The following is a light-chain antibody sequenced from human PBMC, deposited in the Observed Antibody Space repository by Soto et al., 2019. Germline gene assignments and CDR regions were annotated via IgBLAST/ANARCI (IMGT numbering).Light chain of an antibody. Sequence: QSALTQPASVSGSPGQSITISCTGTSSDVGGYNYVSWYQQYPGKAPKLMIYEVSNRPSGVSNRFSGSKSGNTASLTISGLQAEDEADYYCSSYTSSGTLMVFVGGTKLTVL. CDR1: SSDVGGYNY. J-gene: IGLJ2*01. CDR3: SSYTSSGTLMV. CDR2: EVS. V-gene: IGLV2-14*01.